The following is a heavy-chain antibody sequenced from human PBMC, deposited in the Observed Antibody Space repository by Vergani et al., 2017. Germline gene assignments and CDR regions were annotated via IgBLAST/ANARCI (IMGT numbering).Heavy chain of an antibody. Sequence: QVQLVESGGGVVQPGGSLKLSCAASGFTFSSYGMHWVRQAPGKGLEWGAFIRYDGSNKYYADYVKGRFTISRDNSKNTLYMQMNSLRAEDTAVYYCAKVGDDYGDYSHLDYWGQGTLVTVSS. CDR1: GFTFSSYG. V-gene: IGHV3-30*02. CDR2: IRYDGSNK. J-gene: IGHJ4*02. CDR3: AKVGDDYGDYSHLDY. D-gene: IGHD4-17*01.